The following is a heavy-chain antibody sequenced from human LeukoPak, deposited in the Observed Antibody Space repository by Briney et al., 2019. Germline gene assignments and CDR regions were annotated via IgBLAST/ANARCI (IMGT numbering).Heavy chain of an antibody. CDR3: ARLTRLSTSPDRYYLDY. CDR2: IYTSGGT. CDR1: GGSFNGYY. Sequence: SETLSLTCTVYGGSFNGYYWSWIRQPPGKGLEWIGYIYTSGGTNYIPSLKGRVTISIDTSKNQFSLKLSYVTAADSAVYYCARLTRLSTSPDRYYLDYWGQGTLVTVSS. D-gene: IGHD6-6*01. V-gene: IGHV4-4*09. J-gene: IGHJ4*02.